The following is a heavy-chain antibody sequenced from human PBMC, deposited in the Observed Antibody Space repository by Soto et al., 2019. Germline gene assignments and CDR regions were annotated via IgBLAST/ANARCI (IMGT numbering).Heavy chain of an antibody. D-gene: IGHD2-15*01. CDR2: INAGNGDT. CDR3: ARDRVVVVGATGAFDI. J-gene: IGHJ3*02. V-gene: IGHV1-3*01. CDR1: GYTFTNYA. Sequence: QVPLVQSGAEVKKPGASVKISCKASGYTFTNYAIHWVRQAPGQRLEWMGGINAGNGDTKYSQKCQGRVTITRDTSATTAYMELSSLRSEDTAVYYCARDRVVVVGATGAFDIWGQGTTVIVSS.